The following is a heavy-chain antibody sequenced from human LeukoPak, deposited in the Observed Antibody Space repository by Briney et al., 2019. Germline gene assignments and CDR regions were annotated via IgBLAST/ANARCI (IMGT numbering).Heavy chain of an antibody. V-gene: IGHV4-34*01. D-gene: IGHD2-15*01. J-gene: IGHJ3*02. CDR1: GGSFSGYY. CDR3: AREADGYCSGVSCFDAFDI. CDR2: IDHSGSP. Sequence: SETLSLTCAVSGGSFSGYYWSWIRQPPGKGLEWMGGIDHSGSPNYNPSLKSRVTMSIDTSKNQFSLKLSSLTAADTAVYYCAREADGYCSGVSCFDAFDIWGQGTMVTVSS.